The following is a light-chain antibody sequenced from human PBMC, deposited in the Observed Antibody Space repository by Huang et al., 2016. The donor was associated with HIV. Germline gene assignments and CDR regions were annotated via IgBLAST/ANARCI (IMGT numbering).Light chain of an antibody. CDR1: QNIGHY. J-gene: IGKJ2*01. Sequence: EILLTQSPATLSLSPGETATLSCRAIQNIGHYLGWYQQKSGQIPKLLIYDSSNRATDFPVRFSGNGSETDFTLTITALEPEDFALYYCHQRRSWPQTFGQGTKLEI. V-gene: IGKV3-11*01. CDR2: DSS. CDR3: HQRRSWPQT.